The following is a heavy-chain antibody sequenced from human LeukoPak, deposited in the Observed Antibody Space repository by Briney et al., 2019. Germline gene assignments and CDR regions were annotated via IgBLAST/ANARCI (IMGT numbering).Heavy chain of an antibody. Sequence: SGGSLRLSCAASGFDFSDYWMHWVRHAPAKGPVWVSRVNTDGDSTIYADFMEGRFTISRDNAKNTLYLRMRTLRAEDTAVYYCARTRGNAFDIWGLGTLVTVSS. D-gene: IGHD3-10*01. CDR3: ARTRGNAFDI. CDR2: VNTDGDST. CDR1: GFDFSDYW. J-gene: IGHJ3*02. V-gene: IGHV3-74*01.